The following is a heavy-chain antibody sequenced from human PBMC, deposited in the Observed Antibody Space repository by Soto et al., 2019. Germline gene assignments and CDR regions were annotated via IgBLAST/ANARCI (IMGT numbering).Heavy chain of an antibody. CDR1: GGSISSYY. CDR2: IYYSGST. J-gene: IGHJ6*02. Sequence: PSETLSLTCTVSGGSISSYYWSWIRQPPGKGLEWIGYIYYSGSTNYSPSLKSRVTISVDTSKNQFSLKLSSVTAADTAVYYCARERYYGMDVWGQGTTVTVSS. CDR3: ARERYYGMDV. V-gene: IGHV4-59*01.